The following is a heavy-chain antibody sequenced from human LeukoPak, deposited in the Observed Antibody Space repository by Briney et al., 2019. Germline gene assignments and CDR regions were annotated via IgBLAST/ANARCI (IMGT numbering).Heavy chain of an antibody. V-gene: IGHV3-11*04. CDR2: ISSSGRTI. Sequence: GGSLRLSCAGSGFTFSEYYMSWIRQAPGKGLEWVSYISSSGRTIYYADSVKGRLTISRDNAKNSLYLQMNSLRAEDTAVYYCARTDCSSSSCYELDYWCQGTPVTVSS. CDR3: ARTDCSSSSCYELDY. CDR1: GFTFSEYY. J-gene: IGHJ4*02. D-gene: IGHD2-2*01.